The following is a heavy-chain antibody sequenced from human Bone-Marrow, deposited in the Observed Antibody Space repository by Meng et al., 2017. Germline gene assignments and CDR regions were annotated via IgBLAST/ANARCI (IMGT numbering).Heavy chain of an antibody. J-gene: IGHJ4*02. Sequence: EVHLVVSGGDLVPPGGSLSLSCAASGFYFSNAWMSWVRQAPGKGLEWVGRIKSNTDGGTAEYAAPVTGRFTISRDDSKSTLYLQLSGLRIDDTGVYYCTWDDKAVSDYWGQGTLVTVSS. CDR1: GFYFSNAW. V-gene: IGHV3-15*01. D-gene: IGHD3-9*01. CDR2: IKSNTDGGTA. CDR3: TWDDKAVSDY.